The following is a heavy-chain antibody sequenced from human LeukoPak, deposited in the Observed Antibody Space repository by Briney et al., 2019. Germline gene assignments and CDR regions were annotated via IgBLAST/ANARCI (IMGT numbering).Heavy chain of an antibody. V-gene: IGHV3-21*01. Sequence: KTGGSLRLSCAAPGFTFSRYSMNWVRQAPGKGLEWVSSISGSSSYINYADSVKGRFTISRDNAKNSLYLQMNSLRAEDTAVYYCARDSITIFGVVTDWGQGTLVTVSS. CDR3: ARDSITIFGVVTD. J-gene: IGHJ4*02. CDR1: GFTFSRYS. CDR2: ISGSSSYI. D-gene: IGHD3-3*01.